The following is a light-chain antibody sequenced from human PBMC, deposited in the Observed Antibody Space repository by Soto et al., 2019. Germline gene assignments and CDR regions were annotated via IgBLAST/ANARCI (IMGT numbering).Light chain of an antibody. Sequence: QSVLTQPASVSGSPGQSITISCTGTSNDVGRYNYVSWYQQHPGKAPKLLIFDVTNRPSGVSNRFSGSKSGNTASLTISGLQAEDEAEYYCSSYTSSSAVVFGGGTKLTVL. J-gene: IGLJ2*01. V-gene: IGLV2-14*03. CDR3: SSYTSSSAVV. CDR1: SNDVGRYNY. CDR2: DVT.